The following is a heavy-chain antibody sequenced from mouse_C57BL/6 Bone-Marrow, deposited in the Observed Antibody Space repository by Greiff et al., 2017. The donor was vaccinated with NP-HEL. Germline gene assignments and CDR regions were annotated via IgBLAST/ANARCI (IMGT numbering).Heavy chain of an antibody. D-gene: IGHD1-1*01. CDR1: GFNIKDDY. CDR2: IDPENGDT. CDR3: TLITTVVATDWYFDV. V-gene: IGHV14-4*01. J-gene: IGHJ1*03. Sequence: EVQLQQSGAELVRPGASVKLSCTASGFNIKDDYMHWVKQRPEQGLEWIGWIDPENGDTDYASKFQGKATITADKSSNTAYLQLSSLTSEDTAFYYCTLITTVVATDWYFDVWGTGTTVTVSS.